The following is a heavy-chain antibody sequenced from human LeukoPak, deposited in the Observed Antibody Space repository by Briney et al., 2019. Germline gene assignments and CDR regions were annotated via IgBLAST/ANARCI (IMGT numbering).Heavy chain of an antibody. D-gene: IGHD6-13*01. V-gene: IGHV1-69*13. Sequence: SVKVSCKASGGTFSSYAISWERQAPGQGLEWMGGIIPIFGTANYAQKFQGRVTITADESTSTAYMELSSLRSEDTAVYYCAVVGGSSWYVKFDYWGQGTLVTVSS. CDR2: IIPIFGTA. J-gene: IGHJ4*02. CDR3: AVVGGSSWYVKFDY. CDR1: GGTFSSYA.